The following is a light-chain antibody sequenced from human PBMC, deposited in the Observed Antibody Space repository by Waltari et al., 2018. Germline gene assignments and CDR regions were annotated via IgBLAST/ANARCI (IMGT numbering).Light chain of an antibody. V-gene: IGKV3-15*01. J-gene: IGKJ1*01. CDR3: QQYNNWWT. CDR2: GAS. CDR1: QSVSSN. Sequence: EIVMTQSPATLSVSPGERATPSCRASQSVSSNLAWYQQKPGQAPRLLIYGASTRATCIPARFSGSGSGTEFTLTISSLQSEDFAVYYCQQYNNWWTFGQGTKVEIK.